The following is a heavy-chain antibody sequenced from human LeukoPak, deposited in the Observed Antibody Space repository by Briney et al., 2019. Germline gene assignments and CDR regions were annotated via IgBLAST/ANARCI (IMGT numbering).Heavy chain of an antibody. D-gene: IGHD4-17*01. J-gene: IGHJ6*02. CDR1: GGSLSGYY. V-gene: IGHV4-34*01. CDR2: INHSGST. Sequence: SETLSLTCAVYGGSLSGYYWSWIRQPPGKGLEWIGEINHSGSTNYNPSLKSRVTISVDTSKNQFSLKLSSVTAADTAVYYCARVKLRTTVTTFYYYYGMDVWGQGTTVTVSS. CDR3: ARVKLRTTVTTFYYYYGMDV.